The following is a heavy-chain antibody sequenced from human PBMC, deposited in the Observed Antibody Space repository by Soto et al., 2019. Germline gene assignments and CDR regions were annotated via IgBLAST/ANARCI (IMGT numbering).Heavy chain of an antibody. J-gene: IGHJ4*02. Sequence: EVQLLESGGGLVQPGGSLRLSCAASGFTFSSYAMSWVRQAPGKGLEWVSAISGSGGSTYYADSVKGRFTISRDNSKNTLYLQMNSLRAEDTALYYCAKGGSSSIPRGGWLDYWGQGTLVTVSS. CDR2: ISGSGGST. D-gene: IGHD6-6*01. V-gene: IGHV3-23*01. CDR1: GFTFSSYA. CDR3: AKGGSSSIPRGGWLDY.